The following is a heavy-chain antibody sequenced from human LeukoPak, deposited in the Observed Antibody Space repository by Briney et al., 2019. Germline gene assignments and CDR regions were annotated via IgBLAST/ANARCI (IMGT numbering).Heavy chain of an antibody. D-gene: IGHD3-22*01. Sequence: SETLSLTCAVYGGSFSGYYWSWIRQPPGKGLEWIGYIYYSGSTYYNPSLKSRVTISVDTSKNQFSLKLSSVTAADTAVYYCARDTYYYDSSGYYVGAFDIWGQGTMVTVSS. CDR3: ARDTYYYDSSGYYVGAFDI. CDR2: IYYSGST. J-gene: IGHJ3*02. V-gene: IGHV4-30-4*08. CDR1: GGSFSGYY.